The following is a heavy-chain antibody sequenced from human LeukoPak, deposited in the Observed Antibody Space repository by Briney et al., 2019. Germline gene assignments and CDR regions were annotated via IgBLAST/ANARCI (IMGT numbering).Heavy chain of an antibody. J-gene: IGHJ4*02. CDR2: MYYSGSA. CDR1: GGSISSIGYY. Sequence: SETLSLTCTVSGGSISSIGYYWGWIRQPPGKGLEWIGSMYYSGSAYYNPSLKSRVTISVDTSKNQFSLKLSSVTAADTAIYYCARFRGYNYGSNDYWGQGTLVTVSS. V-gene: IGHV4-39*07. CDR3: ARFRGYNYGSNDY. D-gene: IGHD5-18*01.